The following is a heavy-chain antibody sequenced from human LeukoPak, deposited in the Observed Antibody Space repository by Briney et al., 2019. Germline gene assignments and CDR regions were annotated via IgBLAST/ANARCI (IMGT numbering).Heavy chain of an antibody. CDR2: INHSGST. CDR1: GGSFSGYY. Sequence: SETLSLTCAVYGGSFSGYYWSWIRQPPGKGLEWIGEINHSGSTNYNPSLKSRVTISVDTSKNQFSLKLSSVTAADTAVYYCATGAVAGTYYFDYWGPGTLVTVSS. CDR3: ATGAVAGTYYFDY. J-gene: IGHJ4*02. D-gene: IGHD6-19*01. V-gene: IGHV4-34*01.